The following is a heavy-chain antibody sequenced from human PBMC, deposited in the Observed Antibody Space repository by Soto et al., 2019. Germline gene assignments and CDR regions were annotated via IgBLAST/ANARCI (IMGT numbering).Heavy chain of an antibody. CDR2: IYYSGST. Sequence: QVQLQESGPGLVKPSETLSLTCTVSGGSISSYYWSWIRQPPGKGLEWIGYIYYSGSTNYNPSLKSRVTISVDTSKNQFSLKLSSVTAADTAVYYCARGKGYSSRFNWFDPWGQGTLVTVSS. CDR3: ARGKGYSSRFNWFDP. V-gene: IGHV4-59*08. D-gene: IGHD6-13*01. CDR1: GGSISSYY. J-gene: IGHJ5*02.